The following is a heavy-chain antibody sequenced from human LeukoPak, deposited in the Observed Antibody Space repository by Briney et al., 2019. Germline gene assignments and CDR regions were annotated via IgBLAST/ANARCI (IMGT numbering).Heavy chain of an antibody. V-gene: IGHV3-33*01. CDR3: ATHYGSGGPSFDY. CDR1: GFTFSSYG. CDR2: IWYDGSNK. Sequence: PGRSLRLSCAASGFTFSSYGMHWVRQAPGKGLEWVAVIWYDGSNKYYADSVKGRFTISRDNSKNTLYLQMNSLRAEDTAVYYCATHYGSGGPSFDYWGQRTLVTVSS. J-gene: IGHJ4*02. D-gene: IGHD3-10*01.